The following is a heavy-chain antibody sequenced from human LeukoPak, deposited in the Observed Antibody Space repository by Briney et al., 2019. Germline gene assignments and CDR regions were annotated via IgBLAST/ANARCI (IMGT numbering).Heavy chain of an antibody. D-gene: IGHD2-21*02. V-gene: IGHV1-46*01. J-gene: IGHJ4*02. CDR2: INPGGGST. CDR3: ARGSPAYCGGDCYLDC. CDR1: GYTFTSYY. Sequence: ASVKVSCKASGYTFTSYYMHWVRQAPGQGLEWMGIINPGGGSTSYAQKFQGRVTMTRDTSTSTVYMELSSLRSEDTAVYYCARGSPAYCGGDCYLDCWGQGTLVTVSS.